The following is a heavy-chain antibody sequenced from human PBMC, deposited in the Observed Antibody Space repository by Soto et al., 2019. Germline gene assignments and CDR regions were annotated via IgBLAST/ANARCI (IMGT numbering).Heavy chain of an antibody. CDR1: GFTFSSYN. Sequence: EVQLVESGGGLVQPGGSLRLYCAASGFTFSSYNMNWVRQAPGKGLEWVSYITSSSSTIFYADSVKGRFTISRDNAKNSLYLQMNSLRDEDTAVYYCASSDSDFIGQYGMDVWGQGTTVTVSS. CDR3: ASSDSDFIGQYGMDV. D-gene: IGHD3-3*01. J-gene: IGHJ6*02. CDR2: ITSSSSTI. V-gene: IGHV3-48*02.